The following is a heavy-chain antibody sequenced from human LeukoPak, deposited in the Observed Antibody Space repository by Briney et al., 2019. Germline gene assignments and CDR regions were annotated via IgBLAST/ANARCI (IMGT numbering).Heavy chain of an antibody. CDR3: AREYLYSTGWFDY. CDR1: GYSFTSYY. D-gene: IGHD6-19*01. Sequence: ASVKVSCKASGYSFTSYYMHWVRQAPGQRLEWMGWINAGNGNTKYSQEFQGRVTITRDTSASTAYMELSSLRSEDMAVYYCAREYLYSTGWFDYWGQGTLVTVSS. CDR2: INAGNGNT. V-gene: IGHV1-3*03. J-gene: IGHJ5*01.